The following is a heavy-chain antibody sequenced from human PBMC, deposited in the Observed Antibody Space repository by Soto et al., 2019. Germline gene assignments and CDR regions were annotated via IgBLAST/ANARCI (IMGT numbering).Heavy chain of an antibody. D-gene: IGHD6-6*01. CDR2: ISGSGSSI. J-gene: IGHJ4*02. Sequence: GGSLRLSCAASGFTFSSYAMSWVRQAPGKGLEWVSAISGSGSSIYYADSVKGRFTISRDNSKNTLYLQMNSLRAEDTAVYYCAKHSSSGYFDYWGQGTLVTVSS. CDR3: AKHSSSGYFDY. CDR1: GFTFSSYA. V-gene: IGHV3-23*01.